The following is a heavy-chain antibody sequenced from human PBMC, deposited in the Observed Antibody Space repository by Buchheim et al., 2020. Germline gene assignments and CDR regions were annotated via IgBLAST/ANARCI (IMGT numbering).Heavy chain of an antibody. CDR2: IWYDGSNK. V-gene: IGHV3-33*06. CDR1: GFTFSSYG. J-gene: IGHJ6*02. CDR3: AKGSDWNYPANMDV. Sequence: QVQLVESGGGVVQPGRSLRLSCAASGFTFSSYGMHWVRQAPGKGLEWVAVIWYDGSNKYYADSVKGRFTISRDNSKNTLYLQMNSLRAEDTAVYYCAKGSDWNYPANMDVWGQGTT. D-gene: IGHD1-7*01.